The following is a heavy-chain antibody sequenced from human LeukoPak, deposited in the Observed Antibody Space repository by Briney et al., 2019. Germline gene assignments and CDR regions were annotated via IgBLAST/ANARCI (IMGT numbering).Heavy chain of an antibody. J-gene: IGHJ4*02. D-gene: IGHD5-12*01. Sequence: SETLSLTCTVSGGPISSSSYYWSWIRQPPGKGLEWIGYISYNEGTNYHPSLKSRVTISKDTSKNQFSLKLTSVTAADAAVYYCARHLRGAHHDYWGQGFLVTVSS. CDR2: ISYNEGT. CDR3: ARHLRGAHHDY. V-gene: IGHV4-61*01. CDR1: GGPISSSSYY.